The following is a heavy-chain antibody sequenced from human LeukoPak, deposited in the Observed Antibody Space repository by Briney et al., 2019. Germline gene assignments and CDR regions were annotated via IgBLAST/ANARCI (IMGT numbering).Heavy chain of an antibody. V-gene: IGHV4-39*07. Sequence: SETLSLTCTVSGGSISSSSYYWGWIRQPPGKGLEWIGSIYYSGSTYYNPSLKSRVTISVDTSKNQFSLKLSSVTPADTAVYYCATRVACSGGSCYSTPFDYWGQGTLVTVSS. D-gene: IGHD2-15*01. J-gene: IGHJ4*02. CDR1: GGSISSSSYY. CDR2: IYYSGST. CDR3: ATRVACSGGSCYSTPFDY.